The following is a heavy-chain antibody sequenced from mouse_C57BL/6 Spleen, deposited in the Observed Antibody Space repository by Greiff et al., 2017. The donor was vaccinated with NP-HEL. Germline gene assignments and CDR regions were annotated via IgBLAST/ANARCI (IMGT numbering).Heavy chain of an antibody. D-gene: IGHD3-2*02. CDR2: INPNNGGT. Sequence: EVQLQQSGPELVKPGASVKIPCKASGYTFTDYNMDWVKQSHGKSLEWIGDINPNNGGTIYNQKFKGKATLTVDKSSSTAYIVLRSLTSEHTAVYYCASKSSGFAYWGRGTLVSVSA. V-gene: IGHV1-18*01. J-gene: IGHJ3*01. CDR3: ASKSSGFAY. CDR1: GYTFTDYN.